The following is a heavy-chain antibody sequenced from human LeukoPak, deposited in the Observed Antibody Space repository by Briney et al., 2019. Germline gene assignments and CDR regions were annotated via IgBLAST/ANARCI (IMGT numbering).Heavy chain of an antibody. CDR3: ARHNNPASYRRYCSSTSCSTPAPDAFDI. J-gene: IGHJ3*02. CDR1: GGSISSYY. CDR2: IYTSGST. V-gene: IGHV4-4*09. D-gene: IGHD2-2*01. Sequence: SETLSLTCTVSGGSISSYYWSWIRQPPGKGLEWIGYIYTSGSTNYNPFLKSRVTISVDTSKNQFSLKLSSVTAADTAVYYCARHNNPASYRRYCSSTSCSTPAPDAFDIWGQGTMVTVSS.